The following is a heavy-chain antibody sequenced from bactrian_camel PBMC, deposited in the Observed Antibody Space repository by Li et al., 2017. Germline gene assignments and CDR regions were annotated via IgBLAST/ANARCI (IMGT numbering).Heavy chain of an antibody. V-gene: IGHV3S53*01. Sequence: VQLVESGGGSVQAGGTLRLSCVVSNYRISSSCMGWFRQAPGKEREGVAATTRQGSTGYADSVKGRFTISTDNAKKTLYLQMNSLKPEDTAIYYCAAGAWTYELTVSAYPYWGQGTQVTVSS. CDR1: NYRISSSC. CDR3: AAGAWTYELTVSAYPY. CDR2: TTRQGST. D-gene: IGHD1*01. J-gene: IGHJ4*01.